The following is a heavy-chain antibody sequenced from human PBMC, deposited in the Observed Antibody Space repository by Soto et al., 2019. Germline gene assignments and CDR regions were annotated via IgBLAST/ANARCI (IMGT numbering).Heavy chain of an antibody. CDR1: GYTFTSYA. J-gene: IGHJ4*02. D-gene: IGHD6-13*01. Sequence: VASVKVSCKASGYTFTSYAMHWVRQAPGQRLEWMGWINAGNGNTKYSQKFQGRVTITRDTSASTAYMELSSLRSEDTAVYYCARGMSSSWYLRFDYWGQGTLVTVSS. CDR3: ARGMSSSWYLRFDY. CDR2: INAGNGNT. V-gene: IGHV1-3*01.